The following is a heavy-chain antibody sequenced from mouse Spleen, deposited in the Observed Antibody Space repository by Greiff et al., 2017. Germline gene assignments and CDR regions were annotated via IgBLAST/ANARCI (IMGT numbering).Heavy chain of an antibody. Sequence: VQLQQSGPGLVQPSQSLSITCTVSGFSLTSYGVHWVRQSPGKGLEWLGVIWSGGSTDYNAAFISRLSISKDNSKSQVFFKMNSLQADDTALYYCARNGGLRYYYAMDYWGQGTSVTVSS. V-gene: IGHV2-2*01. CDR3: ARNGGLRYYYAMDY. J-gene: IGHJ4*01. D-gene: IGHD2-4*01. CDR2: IWSGGST. CDR1: GFSLTSYG.